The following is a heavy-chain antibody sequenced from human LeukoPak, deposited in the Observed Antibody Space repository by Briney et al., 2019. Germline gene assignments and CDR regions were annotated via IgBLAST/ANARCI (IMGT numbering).Heavy chain of an antibody. CDR1: GGSISSGSYY. CDR2: IYTSGST. J-gene: IGHJ5*02. CDR3: ARRTATYYYGSGSDNWFDP. Sequence: SQTLSLTCTVSGGSISSGSYYWSWIRQPAGKGLEWIGRIYTSGSTNYNPSLKSRVTISVDTSKNQFSLKLSSVTAADTAVYYCARRTATYYYGSGSDNWFDPWGQGTLVTVSS. V-gene: IGHV4-61*02. D-gene: IGHD3-10*01.